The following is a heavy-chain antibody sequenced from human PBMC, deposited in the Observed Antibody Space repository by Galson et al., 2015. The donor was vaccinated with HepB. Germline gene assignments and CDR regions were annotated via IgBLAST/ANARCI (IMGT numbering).Heavy chain of an antibody. D-gene: IGHD2-21*01. CDR3: AKDLSSAYCGGDCWYYFDY. Sequence: SLRLSCAASGFTFSSYAMSWVRQAPGKGLAWVSTISGSGGSTYYADSAKGRFTISRDNSKNTLYLQMNSLRAEDTAVYHCAKDLSSAYCGGDCWYYFDYWGQGTLVTVSS. J-gene: IGHJ4*02. V-gene: IGHV3-23*01. CDR2: ISGSGGST. CDR1: GFTFSSYA.